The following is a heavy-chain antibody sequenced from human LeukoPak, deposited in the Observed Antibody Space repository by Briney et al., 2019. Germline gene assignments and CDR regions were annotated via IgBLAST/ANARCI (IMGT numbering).Heavy chain of an antibody. D-gene: IGHD2-15*01. Sequence: GESLKISCQISGYKFVSYWIGWVRQMPGKGLEWMGIIYPGDSDTRYSPSFQGQVTISADKSISTAYLQWSSLKASDTAMYYCARQFGEVVAANYGMDVWGQGTTVTVSS. CDR2: IYPGDSDT. J-gene: IGHJ6*02. V-gene: IGHV5-51*01. CDR3: ARQFGEVVAANYGMDV. CDR1: GYKFVSYW.